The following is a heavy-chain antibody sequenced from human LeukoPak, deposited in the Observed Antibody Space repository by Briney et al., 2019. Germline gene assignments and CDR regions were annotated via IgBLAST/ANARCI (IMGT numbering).Heavy chain of an antibody. Sequence: SETLSLTCTVSGGSISSGDYYWSWIRQPPGKGLEWIGYIYYSGSTYYNPSLKSRVTISVDTSKNQFSLKLSSVTAADTAAYYCARVPAANNWFDPWGQGTLVTVSS. J-gene: IGHJ5*02. CDR3: ARVPAANNWFDP. CDR1: GGSISSGDYY. D-gene: IGHD2-2*01. CDR2: IYYSGST. V-gene: IGHV4-30-4*01.